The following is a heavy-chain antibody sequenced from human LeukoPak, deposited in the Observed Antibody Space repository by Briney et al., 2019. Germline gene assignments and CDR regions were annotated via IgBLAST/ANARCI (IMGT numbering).Heavy chain of an antibody. CDR1: GGSISSGNW. CDR3: ARHMQYYGSGHYFDY. D-gene: IGHD3-10*01. V-gene: IGHV4-4*02. CDR2: IYHSGST. J-gene: IGHJ4*02. Sequence: SETLSLTCAVSGGSISSGNWWSWARQPPGKGLEWIGEIYHSGSTNYNPSLKSRVTISVDTSKNQFSLKLSSLTAADTAVYYCARHMQYYGSGHYFDYWGQGTLVTVSS.